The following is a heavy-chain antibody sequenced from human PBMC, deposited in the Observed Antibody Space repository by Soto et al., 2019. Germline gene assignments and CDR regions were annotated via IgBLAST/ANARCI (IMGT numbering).Heavy chain of an antibody. D-gene: IGHD3-3*01. J-gene: IGHJ5*02. CDR2: INPTEGRT. V-gene: IGHV1-46*02. Sequence: QVQLVQSGAEVRKPGASVKLSCQTSGYPFNSYHMHWVRQAPGQGLERMGVINPTEGRTRYSQRFQDRVIMTRDTSTSTVYMELSSLRSEDTAIYFCARGRGISFGHNWFDPWGRGTLVTVSS. CDR3: ARGRGISFGHNWFDP. CDR1: GYPFNSYH.